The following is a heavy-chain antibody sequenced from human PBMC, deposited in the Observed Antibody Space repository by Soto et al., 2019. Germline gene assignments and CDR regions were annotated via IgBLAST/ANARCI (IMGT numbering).Heavy chain of an antibody. CDR2: ISGSGCST. J-gene: IGHJ4*02. V-gene: IGHV3-23*01. Sequence: EVQLLESGGGLVQPGGSLRLSCAASGFTFSSYAMSWVRQAPGKGLEWVSAISGSGCSTYYADSVKGRFTISRDNSKNTLYLQMNSLRAEDTAVYYCAKDHSVVITTGWDDYWGQGTLVTVSS. D-gene: IGHD3-22*01. CDR1: GFTFSSYA. CDR3: AKDHSVVITTGWDDY.